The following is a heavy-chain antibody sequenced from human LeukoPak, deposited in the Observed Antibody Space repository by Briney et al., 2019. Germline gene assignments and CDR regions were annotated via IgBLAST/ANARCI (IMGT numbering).Heavy chain of an antibody. J-gene: IGHJ6*04. Sequence: ASVRASCKASGGTFSSYAISWVRQAPGQGLEWMGGIIPIFGTANYAQKFQGRVTITADESTSTAYMELSSLRSEDTAVYYCARANTAMGQSYYHGMDVWGKGTTVTVSS. CDR2: IIPIFGTA. CDR3: ARANTAMGQSYYHGMDV. CDR1: GGTFSSYA. V-gene: IGHV1-69*01. D-gene: IGHD5-18*01.